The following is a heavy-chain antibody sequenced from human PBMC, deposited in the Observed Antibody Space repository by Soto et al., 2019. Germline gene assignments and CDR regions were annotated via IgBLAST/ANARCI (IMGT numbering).Heavy chain of an antibody. CDR1: GFTFSSYA. V-gene: IGHV3-23*01. CDR2: ISAGGGST. D-gene: IGHD3-22*01. J-gene: IGHJ4*02. CDR3: AKIYGSSAYYPDY. Sequence: GGSLRLSCAASGFTFSSYAMSWVRQAPGRGLEWVSAISAGGGSTYYADSVKGRFTISRGNSKNTLYLQMNSLRAEDTAVYYCAKIYGSSAYYPDYWGQGTLVTVSS.